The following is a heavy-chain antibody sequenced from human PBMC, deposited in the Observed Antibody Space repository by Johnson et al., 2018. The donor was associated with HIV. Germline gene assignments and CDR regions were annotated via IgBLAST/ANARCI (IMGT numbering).Heavy chain of an antibody. CDR2: ISYDGSNK. D-gene: IGHD4/OR15-4a*01. Sequence: QVQLVESGGGLVQPGRSLRLSCAASGFTFSSYAMHLVRQAPGKGLEWVAVISYDGSNKYYADSVKGRFTISRDNSKNTLYLQMNSLRAEDTAVYYCARDQVVEVLLDIWGQGTMVTVSS. V-gene: IGHV3-30-3*01. CDR3: ARDQVVEVLLDI. J-gene: IGHJ3*02. CDR1: GFTFSSYA.